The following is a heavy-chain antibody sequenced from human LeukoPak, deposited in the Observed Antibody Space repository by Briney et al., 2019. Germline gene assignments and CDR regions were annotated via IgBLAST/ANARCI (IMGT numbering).Heavy chain of an antibody. CDR1: GYTFTSYA. Sequence: ASVKVSCKASGYTFTSYAMHWVRQAPGQRLEWMGWISPDNGNTKYSQKFQGRVTITRDTYASTAYMELSSLQSEDTAVYYCSIRGFTACLDPWGQGTLVTVSS. D-gene: IGHD3-10*01. V-gene: IGHV1-3*01. CDR2: ISPDNGNT. J-gene: IGHJ5*02. CDR3: SIRGFTACLDP.